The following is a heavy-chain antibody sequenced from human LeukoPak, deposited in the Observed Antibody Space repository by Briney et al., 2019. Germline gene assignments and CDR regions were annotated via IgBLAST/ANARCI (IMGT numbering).Heavy chain of an antibody. J-gene: IGHJ4*02. CDR2: ISSSSSYI. CDR1: GLTFSSYS. V-gene: IGHV3-21*01. Sequence: GGSLRLSRAASGLTFSSYSMNWVRQAPGKGLEWVSSISSSSSYIYYADSVKGRFTISRDNAKNSLYLQMNSLRAEDTAVYYCAREERVQLWLKGAYYFDYWGQGTLVTVSS. CDR3: AREERVQLWLKGAYYFDY. D-gene: IGHD5-18*01.